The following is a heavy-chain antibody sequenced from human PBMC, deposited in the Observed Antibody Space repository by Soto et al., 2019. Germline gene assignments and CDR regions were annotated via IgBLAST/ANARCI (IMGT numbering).Heavy chain of an antibody. D-gene: IGHD3-9*01. CDR3: AKDKYDILTGYSIPNWFDP. V-gene: IGHV3-23*01. J-gene: IGHJ5*02. CDR2: ISGSGHST. CDR1: GFTFSSYA. Sequence: GGSLRLSCAVSGFTFSSYAMTWVRQAPGKGLEWVSGISGSGHSTYHADSVKGRFTISRDNSNNTLYLQMNSLRAEDTAVYYCAKDKYDILTGYSIPNWFDPWGQGTLVT.